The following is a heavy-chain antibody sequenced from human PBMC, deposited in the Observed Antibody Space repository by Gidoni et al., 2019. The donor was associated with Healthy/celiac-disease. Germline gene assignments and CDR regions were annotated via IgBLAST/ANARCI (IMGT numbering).Heavy chain of an antibody. D-gene: IGHD6-19*01. CDR3: AKGVGAYSSGWYGGVDY. V-gene: IGHV3-23*01. CDR2: ISGSGGST. CDR1: GCTVSSHA. Sequence: EVQLLEAGGGLVQPGGSLRRSCAASGCTVSSHAMSWVRQAPGKGLEGVSAISGSGGSTYYADSVKGRFTISRDNSKNTLYLQMNSLRAEDTAVYYCAKGVGAYSSGWYGGVDYWGQGTLVTVSS. J-gene: IGHJ4*02.